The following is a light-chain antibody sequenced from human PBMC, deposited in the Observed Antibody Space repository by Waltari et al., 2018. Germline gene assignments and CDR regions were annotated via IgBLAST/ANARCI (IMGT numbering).Light chain of an antibody. Sequence: SSELTQDPAVSVAMGQTVRITCQGDSLRSYYASWNQQRPGQAPIIVIYDKNNRPSGVPDRFSGSSSHNTGSLTITGAQAEDEASYYCHSRDASGVAGSFGGGTKLTVL. CDR2: DKN. CDR1: SLRSYY. J-gene: IGLJ2*01. CDR3: HSRDASGVAGS. V-gene: IGLV3-19*01.